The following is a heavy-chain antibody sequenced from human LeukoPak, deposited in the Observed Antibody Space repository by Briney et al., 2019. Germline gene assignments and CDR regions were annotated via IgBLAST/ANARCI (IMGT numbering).Heavy chain of an antibody. Sequence: ASVKVSCKASGYTFTSYGISWVRQAPGQGLEWMGWISGYNGNTHYAQNLRGRVTMTTDTSTSTAYMELRSLRSDDTAVYYCARGPYCSGGTCYSQYFDYWGQGTLVTVSS. V-gene: IGHV1-18*01. CDR1: GYTFTSYG. CDR3: ARGPYCSGGTCYSQYFDY. D-gene: IGHD2-15*01. CDR2: ISGYNGNT. J-gene: IGHJ4*02.